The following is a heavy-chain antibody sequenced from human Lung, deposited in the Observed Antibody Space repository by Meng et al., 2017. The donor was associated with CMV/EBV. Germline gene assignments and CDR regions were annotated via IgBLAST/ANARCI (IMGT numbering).Heavy chain of an antibody. CDR2: INPNSGGT. V-gene: IGHV1-2*02. J-gene: IGHJ3*02. CDR3: ARSSRADRYDAFDI. Sequence: ASXXVSXKTSGYTFTGLYLHWVRQAPGQGLEWMGWINPNSGGTNYAQKFQGRVTMTRDTSISTAYMELSRLRSDDTAVYYCARSSRADRYDAFDIWGQGTXVTVSS. CDR1: GYTFTGLY. D-gene: IGHD2-2*01.